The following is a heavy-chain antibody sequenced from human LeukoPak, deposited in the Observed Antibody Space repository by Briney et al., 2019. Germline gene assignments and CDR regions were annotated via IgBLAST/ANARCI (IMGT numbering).Heavy chain of an antibody. CDR3: ARDLPDYGDYAFDY. J-gene: IGHJ4*02. Sequence: GGSLRLSCAASGFAFNTYSMNWVRQAPGKGLEWVSFIFSSSTYIYYTDSVKGRFTISRDNARNSLYLQMNSLRAEDTAVYYCARDLPDYGDYAFDYWGQGTLVTVSS. CDR1: GFAFNTYS. D-gene: IGHD4-17*01. CDR2: IFSSSTYI. V-gene: IGHV3-21*01.